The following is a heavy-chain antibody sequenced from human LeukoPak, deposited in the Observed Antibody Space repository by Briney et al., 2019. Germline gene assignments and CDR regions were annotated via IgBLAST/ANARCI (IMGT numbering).Heavy chain of an antibody. Sequence: PGGSLRLSCAASGFTVSSNSVSWVRQAPGKGLEWVSVIYSGGSTYYADSVKGRFTISRDNSKNTLYLQMNSLRAEDTAVYYCARSTVTTAYGMDVWGQGTTVTVSS. D-gene: IGHD4-17*01. CDR3: ARSTVTTAYGMDV. CDR2: IYSGGST. CDR1: GFTVSSNS. J-gene: IGHJ6*02. V-gene: IGHV3-66*01.